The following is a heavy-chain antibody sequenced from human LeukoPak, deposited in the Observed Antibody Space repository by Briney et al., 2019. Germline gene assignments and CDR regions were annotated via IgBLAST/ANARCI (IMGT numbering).Heavy chain of an antibody. V-gene: IGHV3-66*01. CDR2: MYPGGTT. CDR1: GFVVSNHY. CDR3: ARESGSVTSEVDFDY. J-gene: IGHJ4*02. D-gene: IGHD4-17*01. Sequence: GGSLRLSCATSGFVVSNHYMSWVRQAPGKGLEWVSVMYPGGTTYYADSVKARFIISRDNSKNTLDLKMHNLRAEDTAVYYCARESGSVTSEVDFDYWGQGTLVTVSS.